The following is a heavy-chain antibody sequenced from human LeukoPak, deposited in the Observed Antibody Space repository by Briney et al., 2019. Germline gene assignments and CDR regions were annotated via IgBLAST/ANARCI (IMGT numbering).Heavy chain of an antibody. CDR2: MNPNSGNT. Sequence: ASVKVSCKASGYTFTSYDINWVRQATGQGLEWMGWMNPNSGNTGYAQKFQGRVTMTRNTSISTAYMELSSLRSEATAVYYCARITKTYYDFWSGEWAFDYWGQGTLVTVSS. D-gene: IGHD3-3*01. V-gene: IGHV1-8*01. J-gene: IGHJ4*02. CDR1: GYTFTSYD. CDR3: ARITKTYYDFWSGEWAFDY.